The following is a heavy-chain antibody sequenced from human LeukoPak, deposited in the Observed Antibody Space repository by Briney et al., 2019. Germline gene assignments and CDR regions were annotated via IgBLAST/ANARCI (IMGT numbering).Heavy chain of an antibody. Sequence: PSETLSLTCAVYGGSFSGYYWSWIRQPPAKGLEWIGEINHSGSTNYNPSLKSRVTITVDTSKNKFSLNMSSVTAADTAVYYCAGLVLGYCSGGSCYREGFDYWGQGTLVTVSS. D-gene: IGHD2-15*01. V-gene: IGHV4-34*01. J-gene: IGHJ4*02. CDR3: AGLVLGYCSGGSCYREGFDY. CDR1: GGSFSGYY. CDR2: INHSGST.